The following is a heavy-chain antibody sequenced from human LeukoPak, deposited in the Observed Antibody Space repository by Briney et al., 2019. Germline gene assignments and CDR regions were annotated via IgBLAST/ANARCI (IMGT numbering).Heavy chain of an antibody. CDR2: INHSGST. D-gene: IGHD2-15*01. V-gene: IGHV4-34*01. Sequence: SETLSLTCAVYGGSFSGYYWSWIRQPPGKGLEWIGEINHSGSTNYNPSLKSRVTISVDTSKNQFSLKLSSVTAADTAVYYCARGYAGYCSGGSCYSWFDPWGQGTLVTVSS. CDR3: ARGYAGYCSGGSCYSWFDP. J-gene: IGHJ5*02. CDR1: GGSFSGYY.